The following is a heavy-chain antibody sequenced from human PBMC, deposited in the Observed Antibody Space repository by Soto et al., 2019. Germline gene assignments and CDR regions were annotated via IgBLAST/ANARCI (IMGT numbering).Heavy chain of an antibody. V-gene: IGHV1-69*02. CDR3: AIMEGAAANDAFDI. CDR1: GGTFSSYT. J-gene: IGHJ3*02. Sequence: SVKVSCKASGGTFSSYTISWVRQAPGQGLEWMGRIIPILGIANYAQKFQGRVTITADKSTSTAYMELSSLRSEDTAVYYCAIMEGAAANDAFDIWGQRTMVTVSS. CDR2: IIPILGIA. D-gene: IGHD6-13*01.